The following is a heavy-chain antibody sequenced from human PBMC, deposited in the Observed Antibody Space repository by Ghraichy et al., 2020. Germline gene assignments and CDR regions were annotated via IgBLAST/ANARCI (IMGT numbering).Heavy chain of an antibody. CDR3: ASSYGSGSYSDYYYYGMDV. CDR1: GGSISSYY. CDR2: IYYSGST. V-gene: IGHV4-59*01. Sequence: SETLSLNCTVSGGSISSYYWSWIRQPPGKGLEWIGYIYYSGSTNYNPSLKSRVTISVDTSKNQFSLKLSSVTAADTAVYYCASSYGSGSYSDYYYYGMDVWGQGTTVTVSS. J-gene: IGHJ6*02. D-gene: IGHD3-10*01.